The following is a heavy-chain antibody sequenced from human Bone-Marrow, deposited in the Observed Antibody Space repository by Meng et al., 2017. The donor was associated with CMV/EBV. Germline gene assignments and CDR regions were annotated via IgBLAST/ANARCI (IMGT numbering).Heavy chain of an antibody. Sequence: GESLKISCAASGFIFSDYRLNWVRQAPGKGLEWVAYIDTRSTATNYGDSVKGRFTISRDDAKNSLFLQMSSLRAEDTAVYYCAKEAAYSGTYHYFDYWGQGILVTVSS. J-gene: IGHJ4*02. CDR3: AKEAAYSGTYHYFDY. D-gene: IGHD1-26*01. V-gene: IGHV3-48*04. CDR2: IDTRSTAT. CDR1: GFIFSDYR.